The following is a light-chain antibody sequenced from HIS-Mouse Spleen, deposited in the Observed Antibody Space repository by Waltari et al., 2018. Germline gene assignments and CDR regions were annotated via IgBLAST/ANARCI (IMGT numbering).Light chain of an antibody. CDR3: SSYTSSSTWV. J-gene: IGLJ3*02. Sequence: QSALTQPASVSGSPGQSITISCPGTSSYVGGHNYVSWYQQHPGKAPKLMLYEVSNRPSGVSNRFSGSKSGNTASLTISGLQAEDEADYYCSSYTSSSTWVFGGGTKLTVL. V-gene: IGLV2-14*01. CDR1: SSYVGGHNY. CDR2: EVS.